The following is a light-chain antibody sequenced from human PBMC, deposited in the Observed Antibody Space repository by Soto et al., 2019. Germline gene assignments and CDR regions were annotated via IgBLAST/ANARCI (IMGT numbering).Light chain of an antibody. V-gene: IGKV3-11*01. CDR2: DAS. CDR1: QSVSSY. Sequence: EIVLTQSPATLSLSPGERATLSCRASQSVSSYLAWYQQKPGQGPRLLTYDASNRSTGIPATFSGSGSGTASTLTIGSLDPEEFEVEYCQQRSSWPFTFGGGTKVEIE. CDR3: QQRSSWPFT. J-gene: IGKJ4*01.